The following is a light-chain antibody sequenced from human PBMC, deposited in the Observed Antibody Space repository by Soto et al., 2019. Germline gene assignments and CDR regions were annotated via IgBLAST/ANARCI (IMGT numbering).Light chain of an antibody. CDR2: EAV. CDR3: KSYAGSNTYV. Sequence: QSALTQPPSASGSPGQPVTIPSPGTKSAIGVYDLVSWYQHHPGKAPRLIIYEAVQRPSGVPDRFSGSKSGNTASLTVSGLQAADEADYFCKSYAGSNTYVFGSGTKLTVL. J-gene: IGLJ1*01. V-gene: IGLV2-8*01. CDR1: KSAIGVYDL.